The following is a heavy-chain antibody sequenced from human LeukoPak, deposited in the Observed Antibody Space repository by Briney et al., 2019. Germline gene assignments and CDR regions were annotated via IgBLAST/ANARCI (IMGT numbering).Heavy chain of an antibody. CDR2: ISSSGSTI. D-gene: IGHD3-16*01. V-gene: IGHV3-11*01. Sequence: GGSLRLSCAASGFTFSDYYMSWIRQAPGKGLEWVSYISSSGSTIYYADSVKGRFTISRDNAKNSLYLQMNSLRAEGTAVYYCARSGYDHVWGTRPEPHTDYWGQGTLVTVSS. J-gene: IGHJ4*02. CDR1: GFTFSDYY. CDR3: ARSGYDHVWGTRPEPHTDY.